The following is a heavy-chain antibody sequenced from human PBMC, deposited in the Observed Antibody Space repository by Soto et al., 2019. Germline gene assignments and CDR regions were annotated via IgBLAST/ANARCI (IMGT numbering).Heavy chain of an antibody. Sequence: LETLSLTCTVSGGSISSYYWSWIRQPAGKGLEWIGRIYANGNSDYNPSLKSRATVSIDTSKNQFSLKVTSVTAADTAVYYCARGAGPPWFDPWGQGTLVTVSS. CDR3: ARGAGPPWFDP. CDR1: GGSISSYY. V-gene: IGHV4-4*07. J-gene: IGHJ5*02. CDR2: IYANGNS.